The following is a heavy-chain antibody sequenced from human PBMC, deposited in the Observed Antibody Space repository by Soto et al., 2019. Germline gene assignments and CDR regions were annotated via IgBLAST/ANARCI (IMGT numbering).Heavy chain of an antibody. J-gene: IGHJ4*02. CDR2: LYWDDDK. D-gene: IGHD4-17*01. CDR3: AHFMTTMTTGYFDF. Sequence: QITLKESGPTLVKPTQTLTLTCTFSGFSLSTSGVGVVWIRQPPGKALEWLSVLYWDDDKRYSSSLKSRLTITKDTSNNVVLLTMTNVDPVDTATYYCAHFMTTMTTGYFDFWGQGILVTVSS. CDR1: GFSLSTSGVG. V-gene: IGHV2-5*02.